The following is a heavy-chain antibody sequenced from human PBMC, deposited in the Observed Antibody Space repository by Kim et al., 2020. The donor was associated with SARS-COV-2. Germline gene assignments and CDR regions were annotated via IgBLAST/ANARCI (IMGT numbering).Heavy chain of an antibody. CDR3: TISSGYFAADAFDI. J-gene: IGHJ3*02. Sequence: APVKGRFTISRDDSKNTLYLQMNSMKTEDTAVYYCTISSGYFAADAFDIWGQGTMVTVSS. V-gene: IGHV3-15*01. D-gene: IGHD3-22*01.